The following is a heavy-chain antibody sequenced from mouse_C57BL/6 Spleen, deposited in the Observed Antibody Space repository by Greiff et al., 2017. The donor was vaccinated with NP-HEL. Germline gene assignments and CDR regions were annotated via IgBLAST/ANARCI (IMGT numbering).Heavy chain of an antibody. CDR1: GFNIKDYY. CDR3: ARSDGYYEGFAY. J-gene: IGHJ3*01. CDR2: IDPEDGET. D-gene: IGHD2-3*01. V-gene: IGHV14-2*01. Sequence: VHVKQSGAELVKPGASVKLSCTASGFNIKDYYMHWVKQRTEQGLEWIGRIDPEDGETKYAPKFRGKATITADTSSNTAYLQLSSLTSEDTAVYYCARSDGYYEGFAYWGQGTLVTVSA.